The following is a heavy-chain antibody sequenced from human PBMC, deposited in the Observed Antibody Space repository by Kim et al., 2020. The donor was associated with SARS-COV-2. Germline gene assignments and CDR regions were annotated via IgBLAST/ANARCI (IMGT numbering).Heavy chain of an antibody. D-gene: IGHD3-16*02. J-gene: IGHJ3*02. CDR3: ASDPLATYYDYVWGSYRSSGSFDI. CDR1: GYTFTSYA. CDR2: INAGNGNT. Sequence: VKVSCKASGYTFTSYAMHWVRQAPGQRLEWMGWINAGNGNTKYSQKFQGRVTITRDTSASTAYMELSSLRSEDTAVYYCASDPLATYYDYVWGSYRSSGSFDIWGQGTMVTVSS. V-gene: IGHV1-3*01.